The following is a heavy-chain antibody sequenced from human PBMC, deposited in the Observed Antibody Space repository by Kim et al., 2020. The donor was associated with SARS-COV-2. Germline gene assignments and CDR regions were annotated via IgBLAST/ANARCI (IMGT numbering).Heavy chain of an antibody. J-gene: IGHJ3*02. D-gene: IGHD3-10*01. CDR3: ARVATIVGTAFDI. CDR2: IYYSGST. CDR1: GGSISSGDYY. Sequence: SETLSLTCTVSGGSISSGDYYWSWIRQPPGKGLEWIGYIYYSGSTYYNPSLKSRVTISVDTSKNQFSLKLSSVTAADTAVYYCARVATIVGTAFDIWGQGTMVTVSS. V-gene: IGHV4-30-4*01.